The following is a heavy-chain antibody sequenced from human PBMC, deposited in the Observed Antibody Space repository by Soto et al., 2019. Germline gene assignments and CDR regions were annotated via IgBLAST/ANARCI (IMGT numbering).Heavy chain of an antibody. CDR2: IYYAGTT. Sequence: SETLSLTCTVSDGSISPNYWTWIRQPPGQGLEWIGYIYYAGTTTYSPSLKSRVSISVDTSKNEVSLKLASVTAADTAVYFCARLGAYYQALDSWGQGTLVTGSS. J-gene: IGHJ4*02. D-gene: IGHD3-22*01. V-gene: IGHV4-59*08. CDR1: DGSISPNY. CDR3: ARLGAYYQALDS.